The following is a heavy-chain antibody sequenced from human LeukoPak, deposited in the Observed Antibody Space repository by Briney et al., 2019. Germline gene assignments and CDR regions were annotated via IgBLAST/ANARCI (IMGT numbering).Heavy chain of an antibody. CDR1: GGSISSYY. CDR2: IYTSGST. Sequence: PSETLSLTCTVSGGSISSYYWSWIRQPAGKGLEWIGRIYTSGSTNYNPSLKSRVTMSVDTSKNQFSLKLSTVTAADTAVYYCARDLTYCSSTSCPNWFDPWGQGTLVTVSS. V-gene: IGHV4-4*07. J-gene: IGHJ5*02. CDR3: ARDLTYCSSTSCPNWFDP. D-gene: IGHD2-2*01.